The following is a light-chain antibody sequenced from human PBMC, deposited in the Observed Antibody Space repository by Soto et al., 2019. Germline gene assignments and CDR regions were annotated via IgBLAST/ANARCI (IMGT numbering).Light chain of an antibody. CDR2: GAS. Sequence: EIVLTQSPASLSLSPGERATLSCRASQSVDSYLVWYQQKPGQAPRLLIFGASNRATGIPARFSGSGSGTDFTLTITSLEPEDFAVYYCQQRSNWPITFGQGTRLEIK. J-gene: IGKJ5*01. V-gene: IGKV3-11*01. CDR1: QSVDSY. CDR3: QQRSNWPIT.